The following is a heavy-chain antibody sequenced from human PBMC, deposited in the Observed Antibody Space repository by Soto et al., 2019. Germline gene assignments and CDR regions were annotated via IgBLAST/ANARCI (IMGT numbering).Heavy chain of an antibody. V-gene: IGHV1-69*01. CDR2: IIPIFGTA. CDR3: AVGGYSYGFYGYGMDV. CDR1: GGTFSSYA. Sequence: QVQLVQSGAEVKKPGSSVKVSCKASGGTFSSYAISWVRQAPGQGLEWMGGIIPIFGTANYAQKFQGRVTITADESTSTAYMELSSLRSEDTAVYYFAVGGYSYGFYGYGMDVWGQGTTVTVSS. D-gene: IGHD5-18*01. J-gene: IGHJ6*02.